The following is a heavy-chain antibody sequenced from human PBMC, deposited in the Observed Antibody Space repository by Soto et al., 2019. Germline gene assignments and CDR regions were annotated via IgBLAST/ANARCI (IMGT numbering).Heavy chain of an antibody. CDR1: GVTFCSYS. V-gene: IGHV3-7*01. CDR3: ARTIGGAAAF. D-gene: IGHD6-13*01. Sequence: PGGSLRLSCAASGVTFCSYSMNGVRQTPGKGLEWVANISHDETEIYYADSVKGRFTISRDNAQNSLYLQMNSLRAEDTAMYFCARTIGGAAAFWGQGTLVTVSS. CDR2: ISHDETEI. J-gene: IGHJ4*02.